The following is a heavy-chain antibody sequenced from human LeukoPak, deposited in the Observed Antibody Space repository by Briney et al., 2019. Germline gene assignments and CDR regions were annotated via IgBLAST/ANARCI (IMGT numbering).Heavy chain of an antibody. Sequence: GVSLRLSCAAPGFTFSSYWMHWVRRDKGKGLVWVSRINTDGSSTSYADSVKGRFTVTRDNAKNTLYLQMNSLRAEDTAVYYCARDSSSLSYWGQGTLVTVSS. V-gene: IGHV3-74*01. CDR1: GFTFSSYW. CDR2: INTDGSST. D-gene: IGHD2-2*01. J-gene: IGHJ4*02. CDR3: ARDSSSLSY.